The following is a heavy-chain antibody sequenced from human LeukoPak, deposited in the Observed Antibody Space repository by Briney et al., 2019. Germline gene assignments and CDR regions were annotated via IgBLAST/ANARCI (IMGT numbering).Heavy chain of an antibody. CDR3: ARARLGALDF. V-gene: IGHV3-7*05. CDR1: GFTFTSYW. D-gene: IGHD6-19*01. J-gene: IGHJ4*02. Sequence: GGSLRLSCAASGFTFTSYWMTWVRQAPGKGLEWVANIKQDGSEKYYVDSVKGRFTISRDNAKNSLYLQMNSLRVEDTAVYYCARARLGALDFWGQGTLVTVSS. CDR2: IKQDGSEK.